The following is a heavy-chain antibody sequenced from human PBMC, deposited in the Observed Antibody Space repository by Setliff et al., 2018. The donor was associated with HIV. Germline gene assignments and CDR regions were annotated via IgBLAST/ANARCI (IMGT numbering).Heavy chain of an antibody. D-gene: IGHD2-15*01. Sequence: ASVKVSCKASGYTFTTYALHWVRQASGQRLEWMGWINAGTGNAKYSQKFQGRVTITRDTSASTAYMELSSMTSEDTAVYYCARVACSGGSCYSYFQHWGQGTLVTVSS. V-gene: IGHV1-3*01. CDR2: INAGTGNA. CDR1: GYTFTTYA. J-gene: IGHJ1*01. CDR3: ARVACSGGSCYSYFQH.